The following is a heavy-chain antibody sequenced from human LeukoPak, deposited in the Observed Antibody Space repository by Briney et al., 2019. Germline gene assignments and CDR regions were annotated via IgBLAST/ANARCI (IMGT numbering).Heavy chain of an antibody. D-gene: IGHD3-3*01. J-gene: IGHJ4*02. CDR1: GGSISSYY. V-gene: IGHV4-59*01. CDR3: ARVGNQRFLEWPGFDY. CDR2: IYYSGST. Sequence: SETLSLTCTVSGGSISSYYWSWIRQPPGKGLEWIGYIYYSGSTNYNPSLKSRVTIPVDTSKNQFSLKLSSVTAADTAVYYCARVGNQRFLEWPGFDYWGQGTLVTVSS.